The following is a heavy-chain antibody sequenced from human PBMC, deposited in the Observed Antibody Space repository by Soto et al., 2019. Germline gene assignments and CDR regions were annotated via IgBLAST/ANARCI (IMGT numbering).Heavy chain of an antibody. Sequence: SETLSLTCTVSGGSINTYYWNWIRQPPGKGLEWIAYIYYNGNTDSNPSLESRVTISLDTPKNQLSLKLSSVTAADTAVYYCARHQTESLYYFHMDVWGKGPAVTFSS. J-gene: IGHJ6*03. CDR3: ARHQTESLYYFHMDV. CDR2: IYYNGNT. V-gene: IGHV4-59*01. CDR1: GGSINTYY.